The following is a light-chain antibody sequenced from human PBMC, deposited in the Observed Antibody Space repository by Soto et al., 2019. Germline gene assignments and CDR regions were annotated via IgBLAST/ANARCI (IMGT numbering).Light chain of an antibody. V-gene: IGKV1-9*01. Sequence: ILLTQSPSSLSASVVDRVTITCRASQGIDTSLAWYQQKPGKAPKLLIYAASNFQSGVPSRFSGSGSGTHFTLTISSLQPEDFATYYCQQLHGYPITFGQGTKVDIK. CDR1: QGIDTS. CDR3: QQLHGYPIT. J-gene: IGKJ1*01. CDR2: AAS.